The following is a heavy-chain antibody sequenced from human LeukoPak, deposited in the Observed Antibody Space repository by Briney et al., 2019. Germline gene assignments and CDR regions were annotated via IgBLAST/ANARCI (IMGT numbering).Heavy chain of an antibody. CDR1: GFTFSNYW. D-gene: IGHD2-15*01. Sequence: PRESLRLSCVGSGFTFSNYWMSWVRQIPGKRPEWVANIDRDGGDKYYVDSVKGRFTLSRDNAKNSLYLQMNSLRVEDTAIYYCAREYCSGGTCYAPGYWGQGTLVTVSS. J-gene: IGHJ4*02. CDR3: AREYCSGGTCYAPGY. V-gene: IGHV3-7*03. CDR2: IDRDGGDK.